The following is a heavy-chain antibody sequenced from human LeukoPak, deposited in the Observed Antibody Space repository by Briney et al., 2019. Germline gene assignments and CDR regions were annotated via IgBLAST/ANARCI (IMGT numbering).Heavy chain of an antibody. J-gene: IGHJ2*01. CDR2: ISSSSSYR. Sequence: GGSLRLSCAASGFTFGDYYVSWIRQAPGKGLEWISYISSSSSYRAYADSVKGRFTISRDNGKNSMFLDTSGLSADDTAVYYCARPKLPNYYGSGSFGRAFFNLWGRGTLVAVSS. CDR1: GFTFGDYY. V-gene: IGHV3-11*03. D-gene: IGHD3-10*01. CDR3: ARPKLPNYYGSGSFGRAFFNL.